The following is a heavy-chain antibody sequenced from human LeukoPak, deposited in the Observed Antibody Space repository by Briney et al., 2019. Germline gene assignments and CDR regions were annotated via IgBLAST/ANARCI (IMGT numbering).Heavy chain of an antibody. CDR1: GGSISSSSYY. CDR3: ARDPSGWYFVDY. CDR2: IYYSGST. D-gene: IGHD6-19*01. Sequence: SETLSLTCTVSGGSISSSSYYWGWIRQPPGKGLEWIGSIYYSGSTYYNPSLKTRVTISVDTSKNQFSLKLSSVTAADTAVYYCARDPSGWYFVDYWGQGTLVTVSS. J-gene: IGHJ4*02. V-gene: IGHV4-39*02.